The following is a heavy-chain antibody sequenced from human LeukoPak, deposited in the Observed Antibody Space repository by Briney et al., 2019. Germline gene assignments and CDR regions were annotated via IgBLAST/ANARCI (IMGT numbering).Heavy chain of an antibody. CDR2: IYTSGST. Sequence: PSETLSLTCTVSGGSISSYYWSWIRQPAGKGLEWIGRIYTSGSTNYNPSLKSRVTMSVDTSKNQFSLKLSSVTAADTAVYYCARGDRYSGSYYFDYWGQGTLVTVSS. CDR3: ARGDRYSGSYYFDY. CDR1: GGSISSYY. J-gene: IGHJ4*02. V-gene: IGHV4-4*07. D-gene: IGHD1-26*01.